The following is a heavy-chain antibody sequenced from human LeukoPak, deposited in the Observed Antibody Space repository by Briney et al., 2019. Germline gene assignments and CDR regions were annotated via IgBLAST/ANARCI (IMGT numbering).Heavy chain of an antibody. CDR3: ARDSGSYYWGYYYYMDV. CDR2: ISSSSSYI. J-gene: IGHJ6*03. V-gene: IGHV3-21*01. D-gene: IGHD1-26*01. CDR1: GFTFSSYS. Sequence: GGSLRLSCAASGFTFSSYSMNGVREAPGKGLEWVLSISSSSSYIYYADSVKGRFTISRDNAKNSLYLQMNSLRAEDTAVYYCARDSGSYYWGYYYYMDVWGKGTTVTISS.